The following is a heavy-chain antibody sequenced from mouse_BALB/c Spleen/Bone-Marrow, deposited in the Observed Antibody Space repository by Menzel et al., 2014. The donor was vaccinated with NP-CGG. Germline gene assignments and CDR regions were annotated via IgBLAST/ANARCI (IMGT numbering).Heavy chain of an antibody. D-gene: IGHD2-3*01. CDR3: TRGYYPYYYAMDY. CDR2: IYPGSGST. J-gene: IGHJ4*01. Sequence: LQQSGSELVRPGASVKLPCKASGYTFTSYWMHWVKQRHGQGLEWIGNIYPGSGSTNYDEKFKSKGTLTVDTSSSTAYMHLSSLTSEDSAVYYCTRGYYPYYYAMDYWGQGTSVTVSS. CDR1: GYTFTSYW. V-gene: IGHV1S22*01.